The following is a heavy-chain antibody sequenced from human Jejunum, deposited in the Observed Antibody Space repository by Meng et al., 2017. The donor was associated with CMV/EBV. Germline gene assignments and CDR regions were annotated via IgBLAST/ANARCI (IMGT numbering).Heavy chain of an antibody. V-gene: IGHV4-39*07. CDR1: DGSIRTSNYY. J-gene: IGHJ4*02. Sequence: QLQLQGSGPGLVKPSETLSLTCTVSDGSIRTSNYYWGWIRQPPGKGLEWIGSIYYSGTTYYNPSLKSRVTISIDTSKKQFSLRLSSVTAADMAVYYCARDYNFWSAPAFDYWGQGTLVTVSS. CDR3: ARDYNFWSAPAFDY. D-gene: IGHD3-3*01. CDR2: IYYSGTT.